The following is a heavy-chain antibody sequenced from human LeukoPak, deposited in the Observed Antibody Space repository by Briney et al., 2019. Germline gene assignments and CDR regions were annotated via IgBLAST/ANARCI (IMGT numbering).Heavy chain of an antibody. V-gene: IGHV4-61*02. J-gene: IGHJ3*02. CDR3: ARGRDGYNKARGAFDI. CDR2: IYTSGST. CDR1: GGSISSGSYY. Sequence: SETLSLTCTVSGGSISSGSYYWSWIRQPAGKGLEWIGRIYTSGSTNYNPSLKSRVTISVDTSKNQFSLKLSSVTAADTAVYYCARGRDGYNKARGAFDIWGQGTMVTVSS. D-gene: IGHD5-24*01.